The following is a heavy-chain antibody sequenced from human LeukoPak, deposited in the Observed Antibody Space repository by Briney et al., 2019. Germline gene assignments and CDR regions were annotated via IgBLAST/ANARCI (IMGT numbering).Heavy chain of an antibody. V-gene: IGHV4-59*01. J-gene: IGHJ6*03. CDR1: GGTISSYH. D-gene: IGHD5-18*01. CDR3: ASCERGYSYGYDYYYYMDV. CDR2: IYYSGST. Sequence: PSETQSLTCTVSGGTISSYHWSWIRQPPGKGLEWIGYIYYSGSTNYNPSLKSRVTISVDTSKNQFSLKLSSVTAADTAVYYCASCERGYSYGYDYYYYMDVWGKGTTVTVSS.